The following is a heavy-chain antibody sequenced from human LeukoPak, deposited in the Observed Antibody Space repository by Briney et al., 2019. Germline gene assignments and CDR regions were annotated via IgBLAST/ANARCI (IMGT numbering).Heavy chain of an antibody. CDR2: INPSGGRT. CDR1: GYTFTMYY. J-gene: IGHJ4*02. Sequence: ASVKDSSMASGYTFTMYYMHSVRQAPGQGLERMGIINPSGGRTSYAQKFQGRVTITRGISTSTVYMEMRSLRSEETAGCYCAREDTAMVMYFVYWGQGNLVTVSS. D-gene: IGHD5-18*01. CDR3: AREDTAMVMYFVY. V-gene: IGHV1-46*01.